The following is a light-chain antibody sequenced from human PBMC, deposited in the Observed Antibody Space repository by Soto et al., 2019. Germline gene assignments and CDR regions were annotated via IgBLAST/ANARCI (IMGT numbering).Light chain of an antibody. CDR3: QQYNSYSPWT. CDR1: QSISSW. J-gene: IGKJ1*01. Sequence: DIQMTQSPSTLSASVGDRVTITCRASQSISSWLAWYQQKPGKAPKLLIYKASSLESGVPSRFRGSGSGTEFTLTISSLQPDDFATYYCQQYNSYSPWTFCQGTKVEIK. V-gene: IGKV1-5*03. CDR2: KAS.